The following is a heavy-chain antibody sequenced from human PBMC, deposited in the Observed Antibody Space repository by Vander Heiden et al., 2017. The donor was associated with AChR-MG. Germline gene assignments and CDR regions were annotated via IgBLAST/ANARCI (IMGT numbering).Heavy chain of an antibody. J-gene: IGHJ4*02. V-gene: IGHV4-59*01. CDR3: ARGFSSGWVYFDS. Sequence: AQLQESGPGLVKPSETLSLTCTVSGGSISSSFWSWIRQPPGKGLEWIGHFYYSGSTNYNPSLKSRVTISLDTSKNQFSLKLTSVTSADTAVYYCARGFSSGWVYFDSWGQGTLVTVSS. D-gene: IGHD6-19*01. CDR2: FYYSGST. CDR1: GGSISSSF.